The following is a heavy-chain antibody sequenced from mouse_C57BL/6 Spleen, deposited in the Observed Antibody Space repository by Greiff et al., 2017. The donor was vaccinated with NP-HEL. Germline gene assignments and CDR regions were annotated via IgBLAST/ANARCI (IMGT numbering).Heavy chain of an antibody. CDR3: ARRRDGDY. CDR1: GFTFSSYG. CDR2: ISSGGSYT. Sequence: DVKLVESGGDLVKPGGSLKLSCAASGFTFSSYGMSWVRQTPDKRLEWVATISSGGSYTYYPDSVKGRFTISRDNAKNTLYLQMSILKSEDTAMYYCARRRDGDYWGQGTTLTVSS. J-gene: IGHJ2*01. V-gene: IGHV5-6*02. D-gene: IGHD3-3*01.